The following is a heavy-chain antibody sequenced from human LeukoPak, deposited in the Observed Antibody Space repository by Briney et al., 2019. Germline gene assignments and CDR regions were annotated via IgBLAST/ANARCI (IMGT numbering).Heavy chain of an antibody. CDR1: GGSFSGYY. CDR3: AREARHYYENPKNDY. V-gene: IGHV4-34*01. Sequence: SETLSLTCAVYGGSFSGYYWSWIRQPPGKGLEWIGSIYYSGSTYYNPSLKSRVTISVDTSKNQFSLKLSSVTAADTAVYYCAREARHYYENPKNDYWGQGTLVTVSS. CDR2: IYYSGST. D-gene: IGHD3-22*01. J-gene: IGHJ4*02.